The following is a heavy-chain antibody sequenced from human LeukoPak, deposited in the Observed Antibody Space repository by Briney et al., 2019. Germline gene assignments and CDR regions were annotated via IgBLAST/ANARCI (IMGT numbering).Heavy chain of an antibody. D-gene: IGHD4-23*01. CDR3: ARGTTTVVLNWFDP. J-gene: IGHJ5*02. CDR1: GGSFSGYY. V-gene: IGHV4-34*01. Sequence: PSETLSLTCAVYGGSFSGYYWSWIRQPPGKGLEWIGEINHSGSTNYNPSLKSRVTISVDTSKNQFSLKLSSVTAADTAVYYCARGTTTVVLNWFDPWGQGTLVTVSS. CDR2: INHSGST.